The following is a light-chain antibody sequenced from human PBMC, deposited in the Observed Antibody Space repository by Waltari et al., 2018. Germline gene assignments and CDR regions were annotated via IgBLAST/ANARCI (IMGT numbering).Light chain of an antibody. CDR2: ATS. V-gene: IGKV1-39*01. CDR3: HQNYSPPPT. J-gene: IGKJ1*01. Sequence: DIQMTQSPSSLSAFVGDRVIITCRASQSIGTSLNWYQQKPGKAPKLLIYATSTLQSGFPSRFSGSGSGTDFTLTISSLQPEDFATYSCHQNYSPPPTFGQGTKVEIK. CDR1: QSIGTS.